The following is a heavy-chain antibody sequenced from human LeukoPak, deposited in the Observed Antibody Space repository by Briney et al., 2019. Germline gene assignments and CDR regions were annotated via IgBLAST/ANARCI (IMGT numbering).Heavy chain of an antibody. V-gene: IGHV4-59*08. Sequence: PSETLSLTCTVSGGSISSYYWSWIRQPPGKGLEWIGYIYYSGSTNYNPSLKSRVTISLDTSKNQFSLKLSSVTAADTAVYYCARHRYYDFWSGYSLEQYYFDYWGQGTLVTVSS. D-gene: IGHD3-3*01. J-gene: IGHJ4*02. CDR3: ARHRYYDFWSGYSLEQYYFDY. CDR1: GGSISSYY. CDR2: IYYSGST.